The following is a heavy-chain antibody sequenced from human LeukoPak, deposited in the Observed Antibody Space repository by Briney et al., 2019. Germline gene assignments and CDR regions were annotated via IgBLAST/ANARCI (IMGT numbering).Heavy chain of an antibody. V-gene: IGHV4-59*01. D-gene: IGHD6-19*01. J-gene: IGHJ6*02. CDR1: GGSISSYY. CDR3: ARVPAVAGTDYYYYGMDV. CDR2: NYYSGST. Sequence: ETLSLTCTVSGGSISSYYWSWIRQPPGKGLEWIGYNYYSGSTNYNPSLKSRVTISVDTSKNQFSLKLSSVTAADTAVYYCARVPAVAGTDYYYYGMDVWGQGTTVTVSS.